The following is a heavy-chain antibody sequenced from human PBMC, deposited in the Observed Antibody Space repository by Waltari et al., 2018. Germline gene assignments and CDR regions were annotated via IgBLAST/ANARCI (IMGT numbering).Heavy chain of an antibody. V-gene: IGHV4-38-2*01. J-gene: IGHJ5*02. Sequence: QVQLQESGPGLVKPSETLSLTCAVSGYSISSGYYWGWLRQPPGKGLEWIGSIYHSGSTYYNPSLKSRVTISVDTSKNQFSLKLSSVTAADTAVYYCARGEDGDYALGWFNPWGQGTLVTVSS. CDR1: GYSISSGYY. D-gene: IGHD4-17*01. CDR3: ARGEDGDYALGWFNP. CDR2: IYHSGST.